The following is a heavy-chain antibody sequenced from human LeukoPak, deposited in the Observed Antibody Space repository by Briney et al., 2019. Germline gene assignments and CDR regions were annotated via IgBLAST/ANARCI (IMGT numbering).Heavy chain of an antibody. D-gene: IGHD1-14*01. J-gene: IGHJ4*02. CDR1: GLTFSTPG. CDR2: IGPTGSDR. V-gene: IGHV3-21*06. Sequence: PGGSLRLSCTASGLTFSTPGFNWVRQAPGKGLEWVASIGPTGSDRYHADSIKGRFIISRDNANNFLYLQMNSLRAEDTAVYYCATETNGRHYDYWGQGTLLTVSS. CDR3: ATETNGRHYDY.